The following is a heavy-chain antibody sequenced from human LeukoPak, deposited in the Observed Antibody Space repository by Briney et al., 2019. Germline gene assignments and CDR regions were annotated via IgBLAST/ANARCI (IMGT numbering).Heavy chain of an antibody. CDR2: IYSGGST. V-gene: IGHV3-53*01. Sequence: GGSLRLSCAASGFTVSSNYMTWVRQAPGKGLEWVSVIYSGGSTYYSDSVKGRFTISRDNSKNTLYIQMNSLRAEDTAVHYCARRGGYYYYGMDVWGQGTTVTVSS. J-gene: IGHJ6*02. D-gene: IGHD3-16*01. CDR1: GFTVSSNY. CDR3: ARRGGYYYYGMDV.